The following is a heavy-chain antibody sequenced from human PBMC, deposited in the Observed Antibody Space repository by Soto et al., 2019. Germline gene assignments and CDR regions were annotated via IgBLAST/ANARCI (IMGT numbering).Heavy chain of an antibody. Sequence: PGASLKISCKSSGYSFSSYWIVWVRQMPGKGMEWMGIIYPGDSDTRYSPSFQGQVTISADKSISTAYLQWSSLKASETARYDCASSSQSDYECWSGYAQYSDDGMDGWGQGNTGPVYS. D-gene: IGHD3-3*01. J-gene: IGHJ6*02. CDR3: ASSSQSDYECWSGYAQYSDDGMDG. V-gene: IGHV5-51*01. CDR2: IYPGDSDT. CDR1: GYSFSSYW.